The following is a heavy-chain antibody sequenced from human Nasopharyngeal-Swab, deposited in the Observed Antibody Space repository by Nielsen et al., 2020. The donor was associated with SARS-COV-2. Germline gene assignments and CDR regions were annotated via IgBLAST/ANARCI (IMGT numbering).Heavy chain of an antibody. J-gene: IGHJ4*02. Sequence: VRQAPGKGLEWVGRIKSKTDGGTTDYAAPVKGRFTISRDDSKTTLYLQMNSLKTEDTAVYYCTTGEECSGGSCYLSYYFDYWGQGTLVTVSS. CDR3: TTGEECSGGSCYLSYYFDY. CDR2: IKSKTDGGTT. V-gene: IGHV3-15*01. D-gene: IGHD2-15*01.